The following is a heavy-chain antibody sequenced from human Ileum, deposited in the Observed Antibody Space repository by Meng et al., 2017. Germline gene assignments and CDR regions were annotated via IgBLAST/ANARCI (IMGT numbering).Heavy chain of an antibody. D-gene: IGHD3-22*01. Sequence: VPLEESGPGLVRPSGTLSLTCTISGGSVNTGSYYWSWIRQPPGKGLEWIGYMYFSGSTKYNASLKSRVSISVDTSKKQFSLNLTSVTAADTAVYYCARGHYDKYFDSWGQGTLVTVSS. J-gene: IGHJ4*02. CDR1: GGSVNTGSYY. CDR2: MYFSGST. V-gene: IGHV4-61*01. CDR3: ARGHYDKYFDS.